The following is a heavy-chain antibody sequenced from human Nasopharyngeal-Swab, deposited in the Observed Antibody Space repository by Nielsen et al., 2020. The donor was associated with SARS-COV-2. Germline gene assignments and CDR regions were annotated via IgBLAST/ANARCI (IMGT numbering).Heavy chain of an antibody. V-gene: IGHV3-53*04. D-gene: IGHD1-26*01. CDR3: ARTMGGSYFGAFDI. CDR2: IYSGGST. Sequence: GESLKISCAASGFTVSSNYMSWVRQAPGKGLEWVSVIYSGGSTYYADSVKGRFTISRHNSKNTLYLQMNSLRAEDTAVYYCARTMGGSYFGAFDIWGQGTMVTVSS. CDR1: GFTVSSNY. J-gene: IGHJ3*02.